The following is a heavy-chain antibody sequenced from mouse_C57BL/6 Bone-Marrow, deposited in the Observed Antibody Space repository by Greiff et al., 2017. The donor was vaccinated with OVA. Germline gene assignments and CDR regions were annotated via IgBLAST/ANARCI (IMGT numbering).Heavy chain of an antibody. CDR1: GFTFSDYY. Sequence: EVKLMESGGGLVQPGGSLKLSCAASGFTFSDYYMYWVRQTPEKRLEWVAYISNGGGSTYYPDTVKGRFTISRDNAKNTLYLQMRRLKSEDTAMYYCARRDYYGSSFDYWGQGTTLTVSS. J-gene: IGHJ2*01. CDR2: ISNGGGST. CDR3: ARRDYYGSSFDY. V-gene: IGHV5-12*01. D-gene: IGHD1-1*01.